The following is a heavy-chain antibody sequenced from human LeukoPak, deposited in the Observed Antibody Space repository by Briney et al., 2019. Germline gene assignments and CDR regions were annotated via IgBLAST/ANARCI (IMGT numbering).Heavy chain of an antibody. V-gene: IGHV3-74*01. J-gene: IGHJ4*02. CDR3: ARDVGNFDY. CDR1: GFTFSNYR. CDR2: INSDGIST. Sequence: GGSLGLSCAASGFTFSNYRMHWVRQAPGKGLVWVSRINSDGISTGYADSVKGRFTVSRDNAKKTLYLQMNSLRAEDTAVYYCARDVGNFDYWGQGTLVTVSS.